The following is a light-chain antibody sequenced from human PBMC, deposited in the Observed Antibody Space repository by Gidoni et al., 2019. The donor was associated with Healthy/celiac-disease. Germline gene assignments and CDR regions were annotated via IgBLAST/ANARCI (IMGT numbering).Light chain of an antibody. CDR3: QQYGSSPLT. J-gene: IGKJ5*01. CDR1: QSVSSSY. V-gene: IGKV3-20*01. CDR2: GAS. Sequence: EIVLTQSPGTLSLSPGERATRSCRASQSVSSSYLAWYQKKPGQAPRLLIYGASSMATGIPDRFRGSGSGTDFTLTISRLEPEDFAVYYCQQYGSSPLTFGQGTRLEIK.